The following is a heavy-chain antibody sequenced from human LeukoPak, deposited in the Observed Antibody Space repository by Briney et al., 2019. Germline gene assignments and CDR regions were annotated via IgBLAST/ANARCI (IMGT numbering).Heavy chain of an antibody. CDR3: AHSYDTGGNYYSRFDY. Sequence: SGPTLVNPTETLTLTYTFFGFSFTTSAVGVGWIRQPPGKALEWLALIYWNDHKPYSPALRSRLTVTKDTSKNQVVLTMTNTEPVDTATYYCAHSYDTGGNYYSRFDYWGQGTLVTVSS. J-gene: IGHJ4*02. V-gene: IGHV2-5*01. D-gene: IGHD3-22*01. CDR2: IYWNDHK. CDR1: GFSFTTSAVG.